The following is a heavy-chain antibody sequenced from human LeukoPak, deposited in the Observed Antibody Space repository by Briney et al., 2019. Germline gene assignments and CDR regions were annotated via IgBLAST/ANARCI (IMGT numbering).Heavy chain of an antibody. V-gene: IGHV3-23*01. CDR1: EFTFRSYA. D-gene: IGHD3-22*01. CDR2: ISYSGGST. Sequence: PGGSLRLSCAASEFTFRSYAMSWVRQAPGKGLDWVSAISYSGGSTYYVDSVKGRFTISRDNSKNTLYLQMNSLRAEDTAVYYCAKLQVSSGYYLDYWGQGTLVTVSS. CDR3: AKLQVSSGYYLDY. J-gene: IGHJ4*02.